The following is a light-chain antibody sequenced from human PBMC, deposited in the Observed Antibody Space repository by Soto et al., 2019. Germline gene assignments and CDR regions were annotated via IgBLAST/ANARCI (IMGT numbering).Light chain of an antibody. Sequence: QSVLTQPASVSGSPGQSITISCSGTSSDVGGYNSVSWYQQHPGKAPKLMIFDVSNRPSGVSNRFSGSKSGNTASLTISGLQAEDEADYYCTSYTSSNTVVFGGGTKLTVL. CDR3: TSYTSSNTVV. J-gene: IGLJ3*02. V-gene: IGLV2-14*01. CDR1: SSDVGGYNS. CDR2: DVS.